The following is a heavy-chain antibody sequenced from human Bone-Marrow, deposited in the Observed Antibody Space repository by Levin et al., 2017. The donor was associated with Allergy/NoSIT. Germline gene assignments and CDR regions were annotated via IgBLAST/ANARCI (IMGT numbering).Heavy chain of an antibody. Sequence: GESLKISCAASGFTFRNSYMSWIRQAPGKGLEWLTYITSGGTTTYYADSVRGRFSVSRDNAKDSMYLQMNNLKVDDTAVYFCAKERGTTLTVNFDSWGPGTLVTVSS. D-gene: IGHD1-14*01. CDR3: AKERGTTLTVNFDS. J-gene: IGHJ4*02. CDR1: GFTFRNSY. CDR2: ITSGGTTT. V-gene: IGHV3-11*01.